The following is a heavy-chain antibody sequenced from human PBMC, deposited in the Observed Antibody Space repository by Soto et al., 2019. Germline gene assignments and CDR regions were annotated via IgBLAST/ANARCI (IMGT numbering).Heavy chain of an antibody. Sequence: QVQLVQSGAEEKKPGASVKVSCKASGYTFTSHAMHWVRQAPGQRLEWMGWINAGNGNTKYSQKFQGRVTITTDTSPXTAYMELSSLRSEDTAVYYCAGDGIAAAGTSWFDPWGQGTLVTVSS. CDR3: AGDGIAAAGTSWFDP. CDR1: GYTFTSHA. J-gene: IGHJ5*02. D-gene: IGHD6-13*01. CDR2: INAGNGNT. V-gene: IGHV1-3*05.